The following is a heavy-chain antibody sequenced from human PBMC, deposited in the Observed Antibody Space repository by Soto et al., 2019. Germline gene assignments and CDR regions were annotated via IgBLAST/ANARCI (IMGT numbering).Heavy chain of an antibody. D-gene: IGHD1-1*01. CDR2: ISSSGTYI. CDR1: GFTFNDYS. Sequence: PGGSLRLSCEASGFTFNDYSMDWVRQAPEKGLEWVSSISSSGTYIYYADSVKGRFAISRDNANNVMYLQMDTLRAEDTAVYYCVRAGHVFDDHCYGMDLWGQGTTVTV. V-gene: IGHV3-21*01. CDR3: VRAGHVFDDHCYGMDL. J-gene: IGHJ6*02.